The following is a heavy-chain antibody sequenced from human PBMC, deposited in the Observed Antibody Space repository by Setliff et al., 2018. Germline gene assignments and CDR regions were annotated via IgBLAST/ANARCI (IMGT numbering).Heavy chain of an antibody. Sequence: ETLSLTCAVYGGSFSGYYWSWIRQPPGKGLEWVANIKQDGSEKDYVDSVKGRLTISRDNAKKSLYLQMNSLRAEDTAVYYCARGIWFGGSDYYMDVWGKGTTVTVSS. V-gene: IGHV3-7*01. J-gene: IGHJ6*03. CDR1: GGSFSGYY. D-gene: IGHD3-10*01. CDR2: IKQDGSEK. CDR3: ARGIWFGGSDYYMDV.